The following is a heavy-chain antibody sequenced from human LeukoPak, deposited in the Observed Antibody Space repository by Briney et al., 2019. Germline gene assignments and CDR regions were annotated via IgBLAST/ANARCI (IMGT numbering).Heavy chain of an antibody. CDR3: ARHSTGSYYIDY. D-gene: IGHD3-10*01. Sequence: SETLSLTCTVSGGSISSYYWSWIRQPPGKGLEWIGYIYYSGSTNYNPSLKSRVTISVDTSKNQFSLKLSSVTAADTAVYYCARHSTGSYYIDYWGQRTLVTVSS. CDR2: IYYSGST. V-gene: IGHV4-59*08. J-gene: IGHJ4*02. CDR1: GGSISSYY.